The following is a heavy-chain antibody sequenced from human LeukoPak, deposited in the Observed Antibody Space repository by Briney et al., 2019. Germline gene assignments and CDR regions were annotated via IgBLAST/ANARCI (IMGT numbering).Heavy chain of an antibody. CDR1: GFTFSNAW. D-gene: IGHD3-22*01. Sequence: GGSLRLSCAASGFTFSNAWMSWVRQAPGKGLEWVGRIKSKTDGGTTDYAAPVKGRFTISRDDSKNTLYLQMNSPKTEDTAVYYCTTLDQYYYDSSGYPNADYWGQGTLVTVSS. V-gene: IGHV3-15*01. CDR3: TTLDQYYYDSSGYPNADY. CDR2: IKSKTDGGTT. J-gene: IGHJ4*02.